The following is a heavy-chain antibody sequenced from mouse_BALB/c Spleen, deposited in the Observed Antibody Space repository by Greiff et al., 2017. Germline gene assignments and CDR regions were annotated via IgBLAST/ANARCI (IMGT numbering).Heavy chain of an antibody. Sequence: QVQLKESGPGLVAPSQSLSITCTVSGFSLTGYGVNWVRQPPGKGLEWLGMIWGDGSTDYNSALKSRLSISKDNSKSQVFLKMNSLQTDDTARYYCATSTMITTSYAMDYWGQGTSVTVSS. CDR2: IWGDGST. D-gene: IGHD2-4*01. CDR1: GFSLTGYG. V-gene: IGHV2-6-7*01. J-gene: IGHJ4*01. CDR3: ATSTMITTSYAMDY.